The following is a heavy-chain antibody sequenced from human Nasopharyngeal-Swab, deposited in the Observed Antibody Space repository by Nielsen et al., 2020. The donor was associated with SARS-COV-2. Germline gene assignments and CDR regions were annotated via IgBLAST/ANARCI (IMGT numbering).Heavy chain of an antibody. J-gene: IGHJ4*02. D-gene: IGHD1-26*01. Sequence: SEPLSLTCTVSGGSISSSSYYWGWIRPPPGKGLEWIGSIYYSGSTYYNPSLNSRVTISVDTSKNQFSLKPSSVTAADTAVYYCARIVGATSGFDYWGQGTLVTVSS. CDR2: IYYSGST. CDR1: GGSISSSSYY. CDR3: ARIVGATSGFDY. V-gene: IGHV4-39*01.